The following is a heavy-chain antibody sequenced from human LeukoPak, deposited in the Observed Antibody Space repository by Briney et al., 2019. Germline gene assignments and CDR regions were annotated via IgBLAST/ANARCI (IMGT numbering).Heavy chain of an antibody. V-gene: IGHV1-46*01. D-gene: IGHD1-1*01. CDR3: ARGTTDDY. J-gene: IGHJ4*02. CDR1: GYTFTSYY. CDR2: INPSGGST. Sequence: ASVKVSCKASGYTFTSYYMDWVRQAPGQGLEWMGVINPSGGSTRYAQKFQGRVTMTGDPSTRTVYMELSSLTSDDTAVYYCARGTTDDYWGQGTPVTVSS.